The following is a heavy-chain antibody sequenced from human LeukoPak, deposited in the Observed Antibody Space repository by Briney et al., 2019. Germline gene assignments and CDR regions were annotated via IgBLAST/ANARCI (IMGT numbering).Heavy chain of an antibody. D-gene: IGHD4-23*01. Sequence: GGSLRLSCAASGFSFSTYAMNWVRQVPEEGREWVSAISGNGAVTYYGDSVKGRFTVSRDNSRSTLYLQMNSLRAEDTAVYYCAKHGGIYYAMHVWGQGTTVTVSS. CDR3: AKHGGIYYAMHV. J-gene: IGHJ6*02. CDR2: ISGNGAVT. V-gene: IGHV3-23*01. CDR1: GFSFSTYA.